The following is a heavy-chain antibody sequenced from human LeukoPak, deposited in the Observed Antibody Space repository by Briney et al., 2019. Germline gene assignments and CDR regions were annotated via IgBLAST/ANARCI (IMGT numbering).Heavy chain of an antibody. J-gene: IGHJ3*02. Sequence: SETLSLTCAVYGGSFSGYYWSWIRQPPGKGLEWIGEINHSGSTNYNPSLKSRVTISVDTSKNQFSLKLSSVTAADTAVYYYARGNGAFDIWGQGTMVTVSS. CDR1: GGSFSGYY. CDR2: INHSGST. CDR3: ARGNGAFDI. V-gene: IGHV4-34*01.